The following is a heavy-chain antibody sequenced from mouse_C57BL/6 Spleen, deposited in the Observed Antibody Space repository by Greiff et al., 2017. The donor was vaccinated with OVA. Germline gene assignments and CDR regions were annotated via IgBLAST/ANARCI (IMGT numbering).Heavy chain of an antibody. CDR2: ISDGGSYT. J-gene: IGHJ3*01. CDR3: ARDDYYGSSYSFAY. V-gene: IGHV5-4*01. D-gene: IGHD1-1*01. Sequence: EVQRVESGGGLVKPGGSLKLSCAASGFTFSSYAMSWVRQTPEKRLEWVATISDGGSYTYYPDNVKGRFTISRDNAKNNLYLQMSHLKSEDTAMYYCARDDYYGSSYSFAYWGQGTLVTVSA. CDR1: GFTFSSYA.